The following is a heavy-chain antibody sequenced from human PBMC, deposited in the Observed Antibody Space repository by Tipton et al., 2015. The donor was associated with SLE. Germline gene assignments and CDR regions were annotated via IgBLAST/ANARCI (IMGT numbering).Heavy chain of an antibody. J-gene: IGHJ5*02. CDR3: ARHYDFRGYNFFDP. Sequence: TLSLTCTVSGASISNISLSWDWIRLPPGKGLEWIGRIYYTGSTSYNPSVKGRVTMSVDPSKNLFSLKLISVTAADTAIYYCARHYDFRGYNFFDPWGRGTLVTVSS. CDR2: IYYTGST. D-gene: IGHD3-3*01. CDR1: GASISNISLS. V-gene: IGHV4-39*01.